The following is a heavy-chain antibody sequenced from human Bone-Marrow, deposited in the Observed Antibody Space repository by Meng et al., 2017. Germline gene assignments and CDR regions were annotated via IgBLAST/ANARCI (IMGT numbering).Heavy chain of an antibody. J-gene: IGHJ2*01. V-gene: IGHV4-34*01. CDR1: GGSFSGYY. CDR3: ARGPRRAIAAAGTGYFDL. CDR2: INHSGST. D-gene: IGHD6-13*01. Sequence: QVQLTQWGAGLLKPSETPSRTCAVYGGSFSGYYWSWIRQPPGKGLEWIGEINHSGSTNYNPSLKSRVTISVDTSKNQFSLKLSSVTAADTAVYYCARGPRRAIAAAGTGYFDLWGRGTLVTVSS.